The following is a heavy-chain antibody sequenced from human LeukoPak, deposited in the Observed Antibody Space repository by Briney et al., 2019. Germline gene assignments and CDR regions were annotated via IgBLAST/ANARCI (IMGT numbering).Heavy chain of an antibody. CDR2: IYSSDTT. D-gene: IGHD4-17*01. J-gene: IGHJ4*02. CDR3: ARGMTTGD. CDR1: GFTFSGYA. Sequence: GGSPRLSCAASGFTFSGYAMNWVRQAPGKGLEWVSHIYSSDTTYADSVKGRFTISRDNAKNSLYLQMNSLRDEDTAVYYCARGMTTGDWGQGTLVTVSS. V-gene: IGHV3-48*02.